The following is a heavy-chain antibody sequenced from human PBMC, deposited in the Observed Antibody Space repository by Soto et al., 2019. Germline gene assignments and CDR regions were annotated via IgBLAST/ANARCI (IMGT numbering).Heavy chain of an antibody. CDR2: IKSKSDGGTT. CDR1: GITFSKAW. V-gene: IGHV3-15*01. D-gene: IGHD4-17*01. CDR3: TPNFYSDHGMDV. J-gene: IGHJ6*02. Sequence: EVQLVESGGGLVKPGGSLRLSCAASGITFSKAWMNWVRQSPGKGLEWVGRIKSKSDGGTTDYAAPVKGRFTISRDDSKNTLCLQMNSLKTEDTAVYYCTPNFYSDHGMDVWGQGTTVTVSS.